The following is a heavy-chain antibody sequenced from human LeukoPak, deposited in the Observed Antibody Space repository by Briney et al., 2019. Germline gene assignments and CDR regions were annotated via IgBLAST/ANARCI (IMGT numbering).Heavy chain of an antibody. J-gene: IGHJ5*02. CDR2: INHSGST. CDR1: GASVSGYY. V-gene: IGHV4-34*01. D-gene: IGHD3-10*01. CDR3: ARGRLFTMVRGSGSVSSWFDP. Sequence: SETLSLTCAVYGASVSGYYWGWIRQPPGKGLEWLGEINHSGSTNYNPSLKSRVTISVDTPKNHFSLKLSSVTAADTAVYYCARGRLFTMVRGSGSVSSWFDPWGQGTLVTVSS.